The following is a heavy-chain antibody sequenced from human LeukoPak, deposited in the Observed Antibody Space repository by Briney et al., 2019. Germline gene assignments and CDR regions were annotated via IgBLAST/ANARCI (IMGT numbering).Heavy chain of an antibody. CDR2: IWYDGSKK. D-gene: IGHD2-2*01. Sequence: GRSLRLSCAASGFTFSNYGMHWVRQAPGKGLEWVAVIWYDGSKKYYADSAKGRFTISRDNSQNTLYLQMNSLRAEDTALYYCASHCSSTTCYASGMDVWGQGTTVTVSS. CDR3: ASHCSSTTCYASGMDV. CDR1: GFTFSNYG. V-gene: IGHV3-33*01. J-gene: IGHJ6*02.